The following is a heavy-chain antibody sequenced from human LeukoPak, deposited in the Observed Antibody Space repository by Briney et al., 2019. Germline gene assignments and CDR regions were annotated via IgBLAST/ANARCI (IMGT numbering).Heavy chain of an antibody. CDR1: GFTVSSNY. D-gene: IGHD5-18*01. J-gene: IGHJ6*02. CDR2: IDSSGRYI. Sequence: GGSLRLSCAASGFTVSSNYMSWVRQAPGKGLEWVSSIDSSGRYIYYADSMKGRFTISRDNAENSLYLQMNSLRVGDTAVYYCARDLGYNYLMDVWGQGTTVTVSS. V-gene: IGHV3-21*01. CDR3: ARDLGYNYLMDV.